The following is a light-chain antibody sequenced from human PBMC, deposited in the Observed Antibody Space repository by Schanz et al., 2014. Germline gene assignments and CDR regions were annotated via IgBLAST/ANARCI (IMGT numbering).Light chain of an antibody. CDR1: SSDVGGYNY. J-gene: IGLJ3*02. CDR2: DVN. Sequence: QSALTQPRSVSGSPGQSVAISCTGTSSDVGGYNYVSWYQHHPGKAPKLMIFDVNKRPSGVPDRFSGSKSGNTASLTISGLQAEDEADYYCCSYTGSSTQVFGGGTKLTVL. CDR3: CSYTGSSTQV. V-gene: IGLV2-11*01.